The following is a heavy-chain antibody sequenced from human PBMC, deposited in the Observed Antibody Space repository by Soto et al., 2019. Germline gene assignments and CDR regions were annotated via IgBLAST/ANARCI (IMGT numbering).Heavy chain of an antibody. D-gene: IGHD4-17*01. J-gene: IGHJ6*02. CDR3: ASRLTVTTYFDYYYGMDV. CDR1: GGTFSSYA. Sequence: GASVKVSCKASGGTFSSYAISWVRQAPGQGLEWMGGIIPIFGTANYAQKFQGRVTITADESTSTAYMELSSLRSEDTAVYYCASRLTVTTYFDYYYGMDVWGQGTTVTVS. CDR2: IIPIFGTA. V-gene: IGHV1-69*13.